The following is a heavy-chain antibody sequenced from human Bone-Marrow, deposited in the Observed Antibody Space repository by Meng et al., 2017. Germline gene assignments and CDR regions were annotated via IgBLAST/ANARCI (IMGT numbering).Heavy chain of an antibody. CDR3: ARGAGIAVAGKREYYFDY. Sequence: RVEAGGGLGKRGGSMGLSCAASGFTFSSYDMHWVRQATGKGLEGVSAIGTAGDTYYPGSVKGRFTISRENAKNSLYLQMNSLRAGDTAVYYCARGAGIAVAGKREYYFDYWGQGTLVTVSS. CDR2: IGTAGDT. J-gene: IGHJ4*02. CDR1: GFTFSSYD. V-gene: IGHV3-13*01. D-gene: IGHD6-19*01.